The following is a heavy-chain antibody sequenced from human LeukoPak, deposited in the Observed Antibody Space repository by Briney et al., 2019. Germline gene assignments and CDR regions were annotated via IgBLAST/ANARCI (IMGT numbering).Heavy chain of an antibody. J-gene: IGHJ4*02. V-gene: IGHV1-8*03. D-gene: IGHD5-12*01. Sequence: ASVIVSCKASGYTFTSYDINWVRQATGQGLEWMGWMNPHSGNTGYAQKFQGRVTITMHTSISTAYMELTSLRSEDTAVYYCARGFDIVATNDYWGQGTLVTVSS. CDR3: ARGFDIVATNDY. CDR2: MNPHSGNT. CDR1: GYTFTSYD.